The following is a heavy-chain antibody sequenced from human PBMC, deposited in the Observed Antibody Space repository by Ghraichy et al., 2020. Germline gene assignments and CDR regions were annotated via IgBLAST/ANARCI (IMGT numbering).Heavy chain of an antibody. V-gene: IGHV3-30*04. CDR3: ARDSRPRAVYDLLTGYLFDY. J-gene: IGHJ4*02. CDR2: ISNDGSSA. D-gene: IGHD3-9*01. CDR1: GFTFSDYA. Sequence: LSLTCAASGFTFSDYAMNWVRQAPGKGLEWVAVISNDGSSAYHTDSVRGRFTISRDNSKNTLHLQMDSLGAEDTAMYFCARDSRPRAVYDLLTGYLFDYWGQGSLVTVSS.